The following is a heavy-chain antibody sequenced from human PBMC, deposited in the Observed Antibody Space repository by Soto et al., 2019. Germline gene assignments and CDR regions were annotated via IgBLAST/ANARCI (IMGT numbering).Heavy chain of an antibody. CDR2: IYCGGTT. J-gene: IGHJ6*02. CDR3: ARAYDSSRGDWAYYGIDV. CDR1: GLTVSTNY. D-gene: IGHD3-3*01. V-gene: IGHV3-66*01. Sequence: EVQLVESGGGLVQPGGSLRISCAASGLTVSTNYMSWVRQAPGKGLEWVSIIYCGGTTYYADSVKGRFTISRDGSKNTLYLQMHSLRAEDTAVYNSARAYDSSRGDWAYYGIDVWGQGTTVTVSS.